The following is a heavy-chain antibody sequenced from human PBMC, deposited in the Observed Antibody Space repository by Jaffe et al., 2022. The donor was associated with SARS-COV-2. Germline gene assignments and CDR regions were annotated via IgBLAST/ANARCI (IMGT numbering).Heavy chain of an antibody. CDR2: ISSSSSYI. J-gene: IGHJ3*02. CDR1: GFTFSSYS. V-gene: IGHV3-21*01. D-gene: IGHD2-2*01. Sequence: EVQLVESGGGLVKPGGSLRLSCAASGFTFSSYSMNWVRQAPGKGLEWVSSISSSSSYIYYADSVKGRFTISRDNAKNSLYLQMNSLRAEDTAVYYCAGYLHCSSTSCSDAFDIWGQGTMVTVSS. CDR3: AGYLHCSSTSCSDAFDI.